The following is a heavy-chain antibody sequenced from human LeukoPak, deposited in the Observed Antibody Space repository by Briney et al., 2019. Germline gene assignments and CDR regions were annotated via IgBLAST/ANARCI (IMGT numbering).Heavy chain of an antibody. CDR1: GFTFSSYA. J-gene: IGHJ3*02. CDR3: ARAPPLWDYVWGSYRWVNAFDI. V-gene: IGHV3-30*04. Sequence: GGSLRPSCAASGFTFSSYAMHWVRQAPGKGLEWVAVISSDGSNKYYADSMKGRFTISRDNSKNTLYLQMNSLRAEDTAVYYCARAPPLWDYVWGSYRWVNAFDIWGQGTMVTVSS. D-gene: IGHD3-16*02. CDR2: ISSDGSNK.